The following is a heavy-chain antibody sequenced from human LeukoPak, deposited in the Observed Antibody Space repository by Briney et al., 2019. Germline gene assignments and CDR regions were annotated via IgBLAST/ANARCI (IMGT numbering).Heavy chain of an antibody. V-gene: IGHV1-18*01. Sequence: ASVKVSCKASGYTFTSYGISWVRQAPGQGLEWMGWISAYNGNTNYAQRLQGRVTMTTDTSTSTAYMELRSLRSDDTAVYYCARDVAVAGTPEPYYYYYSMDVWGQGTTVTVSS. CDR1: GYTFTSYG. D-gene: IGHD6-19*01. CDR2: ISAYNGNT. J-gene: IGHJ6*02. CDR3: ARDVAVAGTPEPYYYYYSMDV.